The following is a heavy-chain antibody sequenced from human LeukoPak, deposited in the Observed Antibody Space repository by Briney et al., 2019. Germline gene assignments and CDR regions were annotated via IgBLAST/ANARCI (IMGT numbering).Heavy chain of an antibody. CDR2: INHSGST. Sequence: SETLSLTCAVYGGSFIGFHWNWIRQPPGKGLEWIGDINHSGSTNYNPSLTSRVTISVDPSKNQFSLNLSSVTAADTAVYYCARDPSGWFDPWGQGTLVTVSS. CDR3: ARDPSGWFDP. CDR1: GGSFIGFH. J-gene: IGHJ5*02. V-gene: IGHV4-34*01.